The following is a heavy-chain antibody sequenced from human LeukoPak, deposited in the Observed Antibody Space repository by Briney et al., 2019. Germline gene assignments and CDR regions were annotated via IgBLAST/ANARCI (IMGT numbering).Heavy chain of an antibody. CDR2: IYYSGSS. D-gene: IGHD3-22*01. Sequence: SETLSLTCTVSGGSISSGCNNWGWMAPHQGQGWEWVGNIYYSGSSYYNPALKSRVTISVDTSKNQFSLKLSSVTAADTAVYYCARLGYYYDSSGYYYIDYWGQGTLVTVSS. J-gene: IGHJ4*02. CDR3: ARLGYYYDSSGYYYIDY. V-gene: IGHV4-31*02. CDR1: GGSISSGCNN.